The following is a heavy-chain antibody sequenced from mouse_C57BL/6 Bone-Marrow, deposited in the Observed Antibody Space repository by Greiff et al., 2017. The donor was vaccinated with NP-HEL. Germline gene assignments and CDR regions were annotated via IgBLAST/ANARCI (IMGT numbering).Heavy chain of an antibody. Sequence: EVQLVESGGGLVKPGGSLKLSCAASGFTFSDYGMHWVRQAPEKGLEWVAYISSGSSTIYYAATVKGRFPLSRDNAKNTLFLQMTSLRSEDTAMYYCAKRTGEDWYFDVWGTGTTVTVSS. CDR1: GFTFSDYG. CDR2: ISSGSSTI. V-gene: IGHV5-17*01. J-gene: IGHJ1*03. D-gene: IGHD2-13*01. CDR3: AKRTGEDWYFDV.